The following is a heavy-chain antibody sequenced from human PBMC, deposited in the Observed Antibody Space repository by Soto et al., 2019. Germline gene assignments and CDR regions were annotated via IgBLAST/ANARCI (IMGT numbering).Heavy chain of an antibody. J-gene: IGHJ6*02. CDR1: GFAFRSYA. Sequence: PGGSLRLSCEASGFAFRSYAMHWVRQAPGKGLEWVGVISYDGGNIYYADSVKGRFTISRDNSKNTLYVQVKSLRPEDTAVYYCAKGILSATIAPYAMDVWGQGTTVTVSS. CDR2: ISYDGGNI. V-gene: IGHV3-30*18. CDR3: AKGILSATIAPYAMDV. D-gene: IGHD2-21*01.